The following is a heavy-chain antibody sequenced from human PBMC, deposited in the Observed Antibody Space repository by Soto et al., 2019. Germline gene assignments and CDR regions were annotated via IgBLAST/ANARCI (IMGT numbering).Heavy chain of an antibody. CDR3: ARQQWLVLNAFDI. CDR2: INHSGST. D-gene: IGHD6-19*01. CDR1: GGSFSGYY. Sequence: SETLSLTCAVYGGSFSGYYWSWIRQPPGKGLEWIGEINHSGSTNYNPSLKSRVTISVDTSKNQFSLKLSSVTAADTAVYYCARQQWLVLNAFDIWGQGTMVTVSS. J-gene: IGHJ3*02. V-gene: IGHV4-34*01.